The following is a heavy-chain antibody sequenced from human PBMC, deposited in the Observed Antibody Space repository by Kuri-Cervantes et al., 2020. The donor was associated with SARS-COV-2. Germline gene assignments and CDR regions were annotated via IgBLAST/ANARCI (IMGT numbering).Heavy chain of an antibody. V-gene: IGHV1-69*13. D-gene: IGHD5-24*01. CDR1: GGPFSKFT. Sequence: SVKVSCKASGGPFSKFTINWVRQAPGQGLEWMGGIIPMFGVISYAQKFQGRVTITADESTSTSYMVLGSLRSDDTAVYYCARNLGAGDGYNRGFDYWGQGTLVTVSS. J-gene: IGHJ4*02. CDR2: IIPMFGVI. CDR3: ARNLGAGDGYNRGFDY.